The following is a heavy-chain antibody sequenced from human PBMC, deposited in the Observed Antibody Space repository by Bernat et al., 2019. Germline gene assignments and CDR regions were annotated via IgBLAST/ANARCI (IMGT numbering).Heavy chain of an antibody. Sequence: EVQLVESGGGLVQPGGSLRLSCAASGFTFSSYSMNWVRQAPGKGLEWVSYISSSSSTIFYADSVKGRLTISRDNAKNSLSLPMISLRAEDTAVYYCARDRSSDYDPHFDYWGQGTLVTVSS. J-gene: IGHJ4*02. CDR2: ISSSSSTI. D-gene: IGHD3-22*01. CDR1: GFTFSSYS. CDR3: ARDRSSDYDPHFDY. V-gene: IGHV3-48*01.